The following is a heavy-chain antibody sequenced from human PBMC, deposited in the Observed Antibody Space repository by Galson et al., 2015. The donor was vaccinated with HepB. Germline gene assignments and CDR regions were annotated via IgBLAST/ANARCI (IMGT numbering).Heavy chain of an antibody. CDR1: GFTFSSYS. CDR3: ARDQIAARPPAGECDY. D-gene: IGHD6-6*01. V-gene: IGHV3-21*01. CDR2: ISSSSSYI. J-gene: IGHJ4*02. Sequence: SLRLSCAASGFTFSSYSMNWVRQAPGKGLEWVSSISSSSSYIYYADSVKGRFTISRDNAKNSLYLQMNSLRAEDTAVYYCARDQIAARPPAGECDYWGQGTLVTVSS.